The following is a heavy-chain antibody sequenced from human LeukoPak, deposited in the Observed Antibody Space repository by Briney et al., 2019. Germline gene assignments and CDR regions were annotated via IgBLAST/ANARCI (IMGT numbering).Heavy chain of an antibody. V-gene: IGHV4-34*01. CDR2: INHSGST. D-gene: IGHD3-3*01. CDR3: ARIITIFGVVGYYMDV. Sequence: PSETLSLTCAVYGGSFSGYYWSWIRQPPGKGLEWIGEINHSGSTNYNPSLKSRVTISVDTSKNQFSLKLSSVTAADTAVYYCARIITIFGVVGYYMDVWGKGTTVTVSS. CDR1: GGSFSGYY. J-gene: IGHJ6*03.